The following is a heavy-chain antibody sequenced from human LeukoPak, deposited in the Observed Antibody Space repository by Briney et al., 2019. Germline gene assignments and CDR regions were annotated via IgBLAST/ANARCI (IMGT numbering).Heavy chain of an antibody. CDR1: GGSISSYY. CDR2: ISYSGST. V-gene: IGHV4-59*08. CDR3: ARQGYDILTGYIDAFDI. Sequence: SETLSLTCTVSGGSISSYYWSWIRQPPGKGLEWLGYISYSGSTNYNPSLKSRVTISIDTSKNQFSLKLRSVTAADTAIYYCARQGYDILTGYIDAFDIWGQGTMVTVSS. D-gene: IGHD3-9*01. J-gene: IGHJ3*02.